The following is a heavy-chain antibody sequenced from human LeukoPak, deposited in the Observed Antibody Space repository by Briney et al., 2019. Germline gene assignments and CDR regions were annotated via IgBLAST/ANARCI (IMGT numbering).Heavy chain of an antibody. V-gene: IGHV1-2*02. CDR1: GYTLTELS. CDR2: INPNSGGT. J-gene: IGHJ4*02. D-gene: IGHD3-3*01. CDR3: ARDGGLRFLEWLSSFDY. Sequence: ASVKVSCKVSGYTLTELSIHWVRQAPGKGLEWMGWINPNSGGTNYAQKFQGRVTMTRDTSISTAYVELSRLRSDDTAVYYCARDGGLRFLEWLSSFDYWGQGTLVTVSS.